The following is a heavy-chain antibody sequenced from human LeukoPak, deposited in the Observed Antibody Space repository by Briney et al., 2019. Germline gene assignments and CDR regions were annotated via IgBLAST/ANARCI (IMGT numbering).Heavy chain of an antibody. Sequence: TASETLSLTCTVSGGSISSYYWSWIRQPPGKGLEWIGYIYYSGSTNYNPSLKSRVTISVDTSKNQFSLKLSSVTAADTAVYYCARGGYSYGYVYYYYMDVWGKGTTVTISS. CDR3: ARGGYSYGYVYYYYMDV. CDR2: IYYSGST. V-gene: IGHV4-59*01. CDR1: GGSISSYY. D-gene: IGHD5-18*01. J-gene: IGHJ6*03.